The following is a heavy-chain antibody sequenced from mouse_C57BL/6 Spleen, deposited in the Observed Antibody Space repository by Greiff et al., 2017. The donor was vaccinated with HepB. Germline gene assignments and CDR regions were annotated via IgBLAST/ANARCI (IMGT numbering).Heavy chain of an antibody. CDR3: ARWGDYDVDYAMDY. V-gene: IGHV1-54*01. CDR1: GYAFTNYL. J-gene: IGHJ4*01. CDR2: INPGSGGT. Sequence: VQLQHSGAELVRPGTSVKVSCKASGYAFTNYLIEWVKQRPGQGLEWIGVINPGSGGTNYNEKFKGKATLTADKSSSTAYMQLSSLTSEDSAVYFCARWGDYDVDYAMDYWGQGTSVTVSS. D-gene: IGHD2-4*01.